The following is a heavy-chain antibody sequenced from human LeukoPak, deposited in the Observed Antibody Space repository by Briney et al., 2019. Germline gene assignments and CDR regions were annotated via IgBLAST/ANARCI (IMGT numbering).Heavy chain of an antibody. CDR1: GFTFEDYA. CDR3: AKDKLRTRWLQLYYFDY. CDR2: ISWNSGST. V-gene: IGHV3-23*01. Sequence: GGSLRLSCAASGFTFEDYAMHWVRQAPGKGLEWVSGISWNSGSTYYADSVKGRFTISRDNSKNTLYLQMNSLRAEDTAVYYCAKDKLRTRWLQLYYFDYWGQGTLVTVSS. J-gene: IGHJ4*02. D-gene: IGHD5-24*01.